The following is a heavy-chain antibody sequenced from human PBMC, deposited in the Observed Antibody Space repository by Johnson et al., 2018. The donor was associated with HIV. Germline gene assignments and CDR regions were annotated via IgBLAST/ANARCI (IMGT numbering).Heavy chain of an antibody. CDR1: GFTFSSYG. V-gene: IGHV3-30*02. CDR3: AKDSPAWGSYLYDAFDI. CDR2: IWYDGSNK. D-gene: IGHD1-26*01. Sequence: QVQLVESGGGVVQPGGSLRLSCAASGFTFSSYGMHWVRQAPGKGLEWVTFIWYDGSNKNYVDSVKGRFTISRDNSKNTLYLQMNSLRAEDTAVYYCAKDSPAWGSYLYDAFDIWGQGTMVTVSS. J-gene: IGHJ3*02.